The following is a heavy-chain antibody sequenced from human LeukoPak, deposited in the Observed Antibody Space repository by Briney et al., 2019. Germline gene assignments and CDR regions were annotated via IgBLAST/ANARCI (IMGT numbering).Heavy chain of an antibody. J-gene: IGHJ4*02. CDR2: ILHDGSNK. Sequence: GGSLRLSCAASGYPFSGSDIHWVRQAPGKGLEWVAVILHDGSNKQYADSVKGRFTISRDNSKNTLYLQINSLRAEDTAVYYCATLSGDSHGYDYWGLGTLVTVSS. V-gene: IGHV3-30*03. CDR3: ATLSGDSHGYDY. CDR1: GYPFSGSD. D-gene: IGHD5-18*01.